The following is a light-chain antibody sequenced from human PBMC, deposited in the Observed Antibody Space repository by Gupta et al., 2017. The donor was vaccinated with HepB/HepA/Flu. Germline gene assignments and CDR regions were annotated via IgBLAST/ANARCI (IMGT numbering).Light chain of an antibody. J-gene: IGLJ3*02. CDR2: DVS. Sequence: QSALTQPASVSGSPGQSITISCTGTSSDVGGYNYVSWYQQHPGKAPKLRMDDVSNRPSGVSNRFAGSKSGNAAYLTISGLQAEDEADEYCRSYTSSSTLEFGGGTKLTV. CDR3: RSYTSSSTLE. CDR1: SSDVGGYNY. V-gene: IGLV2-14*01.